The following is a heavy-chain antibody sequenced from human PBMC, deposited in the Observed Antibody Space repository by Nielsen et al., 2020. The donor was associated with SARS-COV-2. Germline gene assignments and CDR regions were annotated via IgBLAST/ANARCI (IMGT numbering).Heavy chain of an antibody. J-gene: IGHJ6*02. CDR3: ATGAAAGTGNYYYGMDV. CDR1: GFTFDDYA. V-gene: IGHV3-9*01. Sequence: SLNISCAASGFTFDDYAMHWVRQAPGKGLEWVSGISWNSGSIGYADSVKGRFTISRDNAKNSLYLQMNSLRAEDTALYYCATGAAAGTGNYYYGMDVWGQGTTVTVSS. D-gene: IGHD6-13*01. CDR2: ISWNSGSI.